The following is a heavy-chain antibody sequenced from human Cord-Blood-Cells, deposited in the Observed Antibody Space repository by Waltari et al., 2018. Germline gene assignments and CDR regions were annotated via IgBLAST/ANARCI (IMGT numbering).Heavy chain of an antibody. J-gene: IGHJ4*02. CDR3: TRLAPSDIDY. CDR2: IRSKANSYAT. CDR1: GFTFSGSA. V-gene: IGHV3-73*02. D-gene: IGHD2-2*01. Sequence: EVQLVESGGGLVQPGGSLKLSCAASGFTFSGSAMHWVRQASGKGLEWVGRIRSKANSYATAYAASVKDRFTISRDDSKNTAYLQMNSLKTEDTAVYYCTRLAPSDIDYWGQGTLVTVSS.